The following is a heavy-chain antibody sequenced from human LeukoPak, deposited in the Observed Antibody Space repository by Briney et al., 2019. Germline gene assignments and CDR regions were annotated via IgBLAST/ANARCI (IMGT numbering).Heavy chain of an antibody. CDR3: ARANYGFDV. V-gene: IGHV3-21*05. CDR2: TSGSSSDT. J-gene: IGHJ6*02. CDR1: GFTFSSYS. Sequence: GGSLRLSCAASGFTFSSYSMNWVRQAPGKGLEWVSYTSGSSSDTNYADSVEGRFTISRDNAKNSLYLQMNSLRAEDTAVYYCARANYGFDVWGQGTTVTVS.